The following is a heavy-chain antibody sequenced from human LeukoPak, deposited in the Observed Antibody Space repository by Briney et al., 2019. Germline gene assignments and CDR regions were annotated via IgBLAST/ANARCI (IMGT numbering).Heavy chain of an antibody. D-gene: IGHD5-24*01. Sequence: GGSLRLSCAASGFTFSTYWMHWVRQAPGKGLVWVSRMNTDGRDTSYADSVKGRFTISRDNARNTLYLQMNSLRADDTAVYYCTRDSPWLPDPYWGQGTLVTVSS. CDR3: TRDSPWLPDPY. J-gene: IGHJ4*02. CDR1: GFTFSTYW. CDR2: MNTDGRDT. V-gene: IGHV3-74*03.